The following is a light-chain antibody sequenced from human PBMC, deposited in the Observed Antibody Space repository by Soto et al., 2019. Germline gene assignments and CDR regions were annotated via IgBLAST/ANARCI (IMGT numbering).Light chain of an antibody. Sequence: EIVLTQSPGTLSLSPGERATLSCRASQSVSSSYLAWYQQKPGQAPRLLIYGASSRATGIPDRFSGSGSGTDFILTISRLGPEDFAVYYCQQYGSSRTFGQGTKVEIK. CDR1: QSVSSSY. J-gene: IGKJ1*01. CDR3: QQYGSSRT. CDR2: GAS. V-gene: IGKV3-20*01.